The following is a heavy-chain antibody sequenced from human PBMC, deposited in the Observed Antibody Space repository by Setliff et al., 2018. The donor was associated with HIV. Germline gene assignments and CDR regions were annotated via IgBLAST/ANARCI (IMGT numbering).Heavy chain of an antibody. D-gene: IGHD3-22*01. CDR1: GYSFNSYP. J-gene: IGHJ3*02. Sequence: ASVKVSCKASGYSFNSYPLNWVRQAPGQGLEWMGWINTHTGSPTYAQGFTGRFVFSMDASVGTSYLEISSLKTEDTAVYYCARANPRYHDSNGYAYDMWGQGTMVTVSS. CDR3: ARANPRYHDSNGYAYDM. V-gene: IGHV7-4-1*02. CDR2: INTHTGSP.